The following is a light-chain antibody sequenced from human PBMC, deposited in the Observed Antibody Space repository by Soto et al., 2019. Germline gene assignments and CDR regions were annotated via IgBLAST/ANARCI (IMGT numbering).Light chain of an antibody. Sequence: IQLTQSPSSLSASVGDRVTISCRASQGIAHFLAWYQQKPGKAPKLLIYGASTLQSGVPSRFSGSGSGTDFTLTISSLQPDDFATYYCQQLNSFPIPFGPGTKVDIK. CDR3: QQLNSFPIP. CDR2: GAS. V-gene: IGKV1-9*01. CDR1: QGIAHF. J-gene: IGKJ3*01.